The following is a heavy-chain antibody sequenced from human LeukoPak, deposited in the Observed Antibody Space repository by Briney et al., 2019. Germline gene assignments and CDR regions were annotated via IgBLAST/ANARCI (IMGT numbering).Heavy chain of an antibody. Sequence: SETLSLTCSVSGGSISSHYWSWIRQPPGKGLEWIGYIYYSGSTKYNPSLKSRVTISVDTSKNQFSLKLSSVTAADTAVYYCAVSSSWCFDYWGQGTLVTVSS. CDR2: IYYSGST. CDR3: AVSSSWCFDY. J-gene: IGHJ4*02. D-gene: IGHD6-13*01. V-gene: IGHV4-59*11. CDR1: GGSISSHY.